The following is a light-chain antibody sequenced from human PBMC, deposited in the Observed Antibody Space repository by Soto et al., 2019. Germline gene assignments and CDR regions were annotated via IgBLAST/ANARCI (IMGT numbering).Light chain of an antibody. CDR3: CSYAGSRSYV. V-gene: IGLV2-23*02. Sequence: QSVLSQPASVSGSPGQSITLSCTGTSSDLGSYNLVSWYQQHPGKAPKLIISKVTQRPSGVPSRFSGSRSGNAASLTISGLQAEDEADYYCCSYAGSRSYVFGTGTKLTVL. CDR1: SSDLGSYNL. J-gene: IGLJ1*01. CDR2: KVT.